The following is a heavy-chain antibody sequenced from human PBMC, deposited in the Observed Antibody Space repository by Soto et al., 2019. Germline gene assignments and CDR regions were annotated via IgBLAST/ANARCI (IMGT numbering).Heavy chain of an antibody. J-gene: IGHJ4*02. D-gene: IGHD3-22*01. CDR3: AREGSFAYYYDSSGYYFDY. V-gene: IGHV4-30-4*01. Sequence: SETLSLTCTVSGGSISSGDYYWGWIRQPPGKGLEWIGYIYYSGSTYYNPSLKSRVTISVDTSKNQFSLKLSSVTAADTAVYYCAREGSFAYYYDSSGYYFDYWGQGTLVTVSS. CDR1: GGSISSGDYY. CDR2: IYYSGST.